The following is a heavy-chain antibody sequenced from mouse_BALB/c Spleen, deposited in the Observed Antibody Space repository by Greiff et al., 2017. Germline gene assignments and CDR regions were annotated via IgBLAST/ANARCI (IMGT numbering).Heavy chain of an antibody. CDR2: INPYNDGT. CDR3: ARARITTVAHFDY. Sequence: EVQLQQSGPELVKPGASVKMSCKASGYTFTSYVMHWVKQKPGQGLEWIGYINPYNDGTKYNEKFKGKATLTSDKSSSTAYMELSSLTSEDSAVYYCARARITTVAHFDYWGQGTTLTVSS. D-gene: IGHD1-1*01. V-gene: IGHV1-14*01. J-gene: IGHJ2*01. CDR1: GYTFTSYV.